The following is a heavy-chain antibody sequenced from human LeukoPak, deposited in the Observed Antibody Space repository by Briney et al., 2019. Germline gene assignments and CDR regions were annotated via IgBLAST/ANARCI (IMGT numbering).Heavy chain of an antibody. V-gene: IGHV4-39*01. CDR2: IHYSGST. J-gene: IGHJ4*02. D-gene: IGHD6-25*01. Sequence: SDTLSLPCAVSGASISSSTYNWGWIRQPPGKGLEWIVTIHYSGSTYYKPSLKSRVTISVDMSKNQFSLNLSSVIAADTAVYYCARLGWGSGGSGSFDYWGRGTLVTVSS. CDR3: ARLGWGSGGSGSFDY. CDR1: GASISSSTYN.